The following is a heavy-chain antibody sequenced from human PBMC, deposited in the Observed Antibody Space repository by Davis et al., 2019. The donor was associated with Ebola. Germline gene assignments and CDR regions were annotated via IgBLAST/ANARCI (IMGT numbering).Heavy chain of an antibody. CDR1: GYIFTIYW. CDR2: IDPSDSYT. J-gene: IGHJ4*02. D-gene: IGHD1-26*01. V-gene: IGHV5-10-1*01. CDR3: ARHLTDGTYWGASPSHSDY. Sequence: GESLKISCQGSGYIFTIYWITWVRQMPGKGLEWMGRIDPSDSYTNYSPSFQGHVTFSADKSITTAYLQWSSLKASDTAMYFCARHLTDGTYWGASPSHSDYWGQGTLVTVSS.